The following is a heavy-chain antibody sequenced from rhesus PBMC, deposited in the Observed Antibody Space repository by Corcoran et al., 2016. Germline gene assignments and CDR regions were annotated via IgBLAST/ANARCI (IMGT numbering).Heavy chain of an antibody. CDR1: EYPLGVYG. CDR3: ARSSRVRSSSSDYFDY. Sequence: ELTWVGLGGGLVRPGASLIPSCASSEYPLGVYGSPWVRRLRGKGWGWVSFISYTGKTIYYADSVKGRFTIARDNAKNSLSLQMNSLRAEDTAVYYCARSSRVRSSSSDYFDYWGQGVLVTVSS. CDR2: ISYTGKTI. J-gene: IGHJ4*01. D-gene: IGHD4-29*01. V-gene: IGHV3-183*01.